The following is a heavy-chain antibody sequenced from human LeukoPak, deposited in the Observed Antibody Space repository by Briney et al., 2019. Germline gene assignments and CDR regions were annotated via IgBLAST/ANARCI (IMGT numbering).Heavy chain of an antibody. CDR3: TSRGFRLPLGAFDV. Sequence: PSETLSLTCTVSGGPITRSAYYWVWVRQSPGRGLEWLGSIYSNGDTYYNPSYESRVTIAIETSKNQFSLKMTSVTAADTAAYYCTSRGFRLPLGAFDVWGQGTRAAVSS. V-gene: IGHV4-39*01. CDR1: GGPITRSAYY. J-gene: IGHJ3*01. CDR2: IYSNGDT. D-gene: IGHD5-24*01.